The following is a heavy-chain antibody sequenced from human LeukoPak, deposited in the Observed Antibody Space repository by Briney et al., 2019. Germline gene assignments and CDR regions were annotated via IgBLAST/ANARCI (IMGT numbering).Heavy chain of an antibody. CDR1: GYTFTSYG. D-gene: IGHD6-13*01. V-gene: IGHV1-18*01. Sequence: ASVKVSCKASGYTFTSYGISWVRQAPGQGLEWMGWISAYNGNTNYAQKLQGRVTMTTDTSTSTAYMELRSLRSDDTAVYYCARLYSSSWYAYYYYYYMDVWGKGTTVTVSS. CDR3: ARLYSSSWYAYYYYYYMDV. CDR2: ISAYNGNT. J-gene: IGHJ6*03.